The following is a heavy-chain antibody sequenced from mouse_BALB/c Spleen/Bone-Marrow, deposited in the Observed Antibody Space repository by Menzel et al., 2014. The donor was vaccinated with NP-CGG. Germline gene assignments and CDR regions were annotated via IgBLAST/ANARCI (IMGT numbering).Heavy chain of an antibody. CDR3: ARWLLPYYAMDY. J-gene: IGHJ4*01. CDR1: GHTFPTHY. D-gene: IGHD2-3*01. CDR2: IYPSNVNT. V-gene: IGHV1S56*01. Sequence: QVQVKQSGPGVGKPGASVRKSCKASGHTFPTHYIQWGKQRPGKRLEWNGWIYPSNVNTNYNEKFRGKATLTADKSSSTAYMQLSSLTSEDSAVYFCARWLLPYYAMDYWGQGTSVTVSS.